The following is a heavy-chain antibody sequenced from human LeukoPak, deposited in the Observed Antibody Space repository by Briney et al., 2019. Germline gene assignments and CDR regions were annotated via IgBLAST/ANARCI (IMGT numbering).Heavy chain of an antibody. V-gene: IGHV3-48*04. Sequence: PGGSLRLSCAASGFTFRTHNMNWVRQAPGKGLEWVSYISGSSETQYYADSVKGRFTISRDNAKNSLFLQMNSLRAEDSAVYYCATADYTSAWTWDSWGQGTLVTVSS. CDR1: GFTFRTHN. J-gene: IGHJ4*02. CDR3: ATADYTSAWTWDS. D-gene: IGHD3-3*01. CDR2: ISGSSETQ.